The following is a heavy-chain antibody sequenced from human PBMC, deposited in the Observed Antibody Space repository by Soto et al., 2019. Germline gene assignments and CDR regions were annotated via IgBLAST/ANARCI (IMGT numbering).Heavy chain of an antibody. V-gene: IGHV3-30*18. Sequence: QVELVESGGDVVQPGRSLRLSCIGSGFTFRSYGMQWVRQAPGKGLEWVAVISHDGKVQYYADSVKGRFTISRDNSQNTVDLQMNSLGVEDTAVYYCAKEQRAYRSVCFDNWGQGTPVTVSS. CDR2: ISHDGKVQ. CDR1: GFTFRSYG. CDR3: AKEQRAYRSVCFDN. J-gene: IGHJ4*02. D-gene: IGHD1-1*01.